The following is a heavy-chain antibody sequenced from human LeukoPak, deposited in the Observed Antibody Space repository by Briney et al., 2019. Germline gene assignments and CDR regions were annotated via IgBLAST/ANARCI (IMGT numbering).Heavy chain of an antibody. J-gene: IGHJ4*02. V-gene: IGHV3-21*01. D-gene: IGHD5-24*01. Sequence: GGSLRLSCAASGFTFSSYSMNWVRRAPGKGLEWVSSISSSSSYIYYADSVKGRFTISRDNAKNSLYLQMNSLRAEDTAVYYCASLAYNLWGFDYWDQGTLVTVSS. CDR2: ISSSSSYI. CDR1: GFTFSSYS. CDR3: ASLAYNLWGFDY.